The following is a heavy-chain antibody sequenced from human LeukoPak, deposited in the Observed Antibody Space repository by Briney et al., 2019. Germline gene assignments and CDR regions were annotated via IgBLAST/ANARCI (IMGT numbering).Heavy chain of an antibody. D-gene: IGHD3-22*01. CDR1: GYTFTSYG. J-gene: IGHJ4*02. Sequence: GASVKVSCKASGYTFTSYGITWVRQAPGQGLEWMGWISTYNGNTNNAQKLQGRVTMTTDTSTSTAYMELSSLRSDDTAVYYCARVYNYYDTSGYYLGNYFDYWGRGTLVTVSS. CDR2: ISTYNGNT. V-gene: IGHV1-18*01. CDR3: ARVYNYYDTSGYYLGNYFDY.